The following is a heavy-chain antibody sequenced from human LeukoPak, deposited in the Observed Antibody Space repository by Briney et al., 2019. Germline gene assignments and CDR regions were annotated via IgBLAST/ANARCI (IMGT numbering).Heavy chain of an antibody. CDR1: GGNISSYY. J-gene: IGHJ6*02. CDR2: IYYSGST. D-gene: IGHD4-23*01. V-gene: IGHV4-59*01. CDR3: ARSGVTASYYYYGMDV. Sequence: SETLSLTCTVSGGNISSYYWSWIRQPPGKGLEWIGNIYYSGSTNYNPSLKSRVTISVDTSKNQFSLKLSSVTAADTAVYYCARSGVTASYYYYGMDVWGQGTTVTVSS.